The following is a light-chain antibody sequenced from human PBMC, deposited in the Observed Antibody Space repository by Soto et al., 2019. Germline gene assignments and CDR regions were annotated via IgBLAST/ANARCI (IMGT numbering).Light chain of an antibody. CDR3: QQYNTDSSWA. V-gene: IGKV1-5*01. Sequence: DIQMTQSHSTLSASVGDRVTITCRASQSVGTWLAWYQQKPGKAPELLISDASSLESVVPSRFSGSGSGTEFTLTISSLLPDDFATYYGQQYNTDSSWAFGQGTKVEIK. CDR1: QSVGTW. CDR2: DAS. J-gene: IGKJ1*01.